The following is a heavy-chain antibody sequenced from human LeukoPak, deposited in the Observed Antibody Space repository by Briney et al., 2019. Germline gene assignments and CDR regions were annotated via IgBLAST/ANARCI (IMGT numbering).Heavy chain of an antibody. CDR3: ARDNSVGDNAWWFDP. CDR2: INPTGGST. Sequence: ASVKVSCKASGYTFTSYYMHWVRQAPGQGLEWMGLINPTGGSTGYAQKFQGRVTMTRDMSTSTDYMELSSLRSEDTAIYYCARDNSVGDNAWWFDPWGQGTMVTVSS. V-gene: IGHV1-46*01. D-gene: IGHD2-15*01. J-gene: IGHJ3*01. CDR1: GYTFTSYY.